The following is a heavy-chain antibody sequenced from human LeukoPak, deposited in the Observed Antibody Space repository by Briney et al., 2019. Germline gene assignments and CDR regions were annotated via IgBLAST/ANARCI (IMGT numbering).Heavy chain of an antibody. V-gene: IGHV4-4*07. CDR1: GGSLGTYH. Sequence: SETLSLTCTVSGGSLGTYHWIWIRQPAGKGLEWIGRIYPSGITNYNPSLKSRVTMSVDTSKNQFSLRLTSVTAADTAVYYCARLQSGLGYFDSWGQGILVTVSS. J-gene: IGHJ4*02. CDR3: ARLQSGLGYFDS. CDR2: IYPSGIT.